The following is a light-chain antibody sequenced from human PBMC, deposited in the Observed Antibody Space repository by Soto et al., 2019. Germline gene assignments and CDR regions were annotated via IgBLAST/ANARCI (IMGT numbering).Light chain of an antibody. V-gene: IGLV2-14*01. Sequence: QSALTQPASVSGSPGQSITLSCTGTSSDVGGYNYVSWYQQHPGKAPKLMIYEVSNRPSGVSNRFSGSKSGNTASLTISGLQAEDEADYYCSSYTGTNTVIFGEGTKLTVL. J-gene: IGLJ2*01. CDR1: SSDVGGYNY. CDR2: EVS. CDR3: SSYTGTNTVI.